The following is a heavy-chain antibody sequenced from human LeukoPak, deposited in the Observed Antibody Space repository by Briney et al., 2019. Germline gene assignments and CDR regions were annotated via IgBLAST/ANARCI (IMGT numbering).Heavy chain of an antibody. V-gene: IGHV3-21*01. CDR1: GLAFTTYS. CDR2: IDGSSSYI. Sequence: GGSLRLSCVASGLAFTTYSMNWVRQAPGQGLGWVASIDGSSSYIFYADSLKGRVTITRDNAKNSLYLQMDSLRADDTALYYCTKTPLSGYYFDLWGQGTMVTVSS. D-gene: IGHD3-3*01. J-gene: IGHJ4*02. CDR3: TKTPLSGYYFDL.